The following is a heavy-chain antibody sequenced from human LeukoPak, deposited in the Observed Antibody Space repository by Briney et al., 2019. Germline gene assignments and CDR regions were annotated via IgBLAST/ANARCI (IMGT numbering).Heavy chain of an antibody. CDR1: GFTFSNYD. D-gene: IGHD6-13*01. CDR2: IKQDGSEK. V-gene: IGHV3-7*05. CDR3: ASRAGYTGSWSAFDY. Sequence: TGGSLRLSCAASGFTFSNYDVNWVRQAPGKGLEWVANIKQDGSEKYHVDSVKGRFTISRDNAKNSLYLQMNSLRAEDTAVYYCASRAGYTGSWSAFDYWGQGTLVTVSS. J-gene: IGHJ4*02.